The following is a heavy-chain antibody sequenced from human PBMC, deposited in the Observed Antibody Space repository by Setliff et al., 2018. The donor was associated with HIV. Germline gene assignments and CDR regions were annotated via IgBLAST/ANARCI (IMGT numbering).Heavy chain of an antibody. Sequence: GGSLRLSCAVSGFTFSRYAMSWVRQAPGKGLEWVAVMSIHGNVIIYADSVEGRFTISRDNSRNRLFLQMNSLRVEDTAVYYCARDPTVGSPDYFDFWGQGTLVTVSS. CDR1: GFTFSRYA. CDR2: MSIHGNVI. V-gene: IGHV3-30*03. CDR3: ARDPTVGSPDYFDF. D-gene: IGHD1-26*01. J-gene: IGHJ4*02.